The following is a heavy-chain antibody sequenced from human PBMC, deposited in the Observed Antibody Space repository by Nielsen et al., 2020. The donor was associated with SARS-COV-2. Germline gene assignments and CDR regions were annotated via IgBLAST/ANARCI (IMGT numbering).Heavy chain of an antibody. Sequence: GRSLRLSCAASGFTFSSYDMHWVRQATGKGLEWVSAIGTAGDTYYPGSVKGRFTISRENAKNSLYLQMNSLRAGDTAVYYCVRGDLIHSSSWTNYYYYYGMDVWGQGTTVTVSS. CDR1: GFTFSSYD. D-gene: IGHD6-13*01. CDR3: VRGDLIHSSSWTNYYYYYGMDV. V-gene: IGHV3-13*04. CDR2: IGTAGDT. J-gene: IGHJ6*02.